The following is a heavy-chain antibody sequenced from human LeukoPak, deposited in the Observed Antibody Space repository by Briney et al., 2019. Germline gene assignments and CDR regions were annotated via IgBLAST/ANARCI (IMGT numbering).Heavy chain of an antibody. V-gene: IGHV3-33*06. CDR2: IWYGGSNK. CDR3: AKGELFDYFDY. Sequence: GGSLRLSCAASGFTFSSYGMHWVRQAPGKGLEWVAVIWYGGSNKYYADSVKGRFTISRDNSKNTLYLQMNSLRAEDTAVYYCAKGELFDYFDYWGQGTLVTVSS. D-gene: IGHD1-26*01. J-gene: IGHJ4*02. CDR1: GFTFSSYG.